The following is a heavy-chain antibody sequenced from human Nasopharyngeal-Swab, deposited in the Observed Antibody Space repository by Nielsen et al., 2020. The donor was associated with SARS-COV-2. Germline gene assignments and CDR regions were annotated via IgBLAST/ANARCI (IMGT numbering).Heavy chain of an antibody. V-gene: IGHV6-1*01. D-gene: IGHD3-9*01. Sequence: SQTLSLTCAISGDSVSSNNVGWNWIRQSPSRGLEWLEGPYFGSKWYNHYAPSVKSRVTIKPDTSKNQFSLQMDSVTPEDSAVYYCARGFLQTGFDYWGQGTLVTVSS. J-gene: IGHJ4*02. CDR1: GDSVSSNNVG. CDR3: ARGFLQTGFDY. CDR2: PYFGSKWYN.